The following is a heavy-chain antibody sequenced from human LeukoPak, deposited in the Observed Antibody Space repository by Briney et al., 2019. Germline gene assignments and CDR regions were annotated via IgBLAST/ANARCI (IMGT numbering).Heavy chain of an antibody. D-gene: IGHD1-1*01. Sequence: GGSLRLSCAASGFTFSSYAMSWVRQAPGEGLEWVSFITGDETYYRDSVRGRFTILRDTSKNTLYLQMHSLRVEDTAVYSCGSRPGPGLGPLDFWGQGTLVTVSS. CDR2: ITGDET. CDR1: GFTFSSYA. CDR3: GSRPGPGLGPLDF. J-gene: IGHJ4*02. V-gene: IGHV3-23*01.